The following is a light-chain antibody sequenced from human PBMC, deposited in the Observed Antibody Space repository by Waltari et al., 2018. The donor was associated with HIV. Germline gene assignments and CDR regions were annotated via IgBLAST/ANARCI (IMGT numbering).Light chain of an antibody. V-gene: IGLV1-44*01. Sequence: QSVVTQPPSVSGTPGQPVTISCSGSTSTLGIKPVNWYQHLPGTAPKRLIYGNYQRPSGVPDRFSASKSGTSASLAISGLQSEDEADYYCASWDASLNGWVFGGGTKLTVL. CDR2: GNY. J-gene: IGLJ3*02. CDR1: TSTLGIKP. CDR3: ASWDASLNGWV.